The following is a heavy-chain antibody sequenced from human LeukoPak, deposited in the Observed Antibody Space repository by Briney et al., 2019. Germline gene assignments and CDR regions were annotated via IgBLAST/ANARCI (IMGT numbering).Heavy chain of an antibody. J-gene: IGHJ4*02. CDR2: IYDSGST. CDR1: GGSIRSSYYY. V-gene: IGHV4-39*01. D-gene: IGHD6-19*01. Sequence: SETLSLTCTVSGGSIRSSYYYWGWIRQPPGKGLEWIGSIYDSGSTYYNPSLKSRVTISVDTSKNQFSLKLSSVTAADTAVYYCQYHGIAVAGTEIDYWGQGTLVTVSS. CDR3: QYHGIAVAGTEIDY.